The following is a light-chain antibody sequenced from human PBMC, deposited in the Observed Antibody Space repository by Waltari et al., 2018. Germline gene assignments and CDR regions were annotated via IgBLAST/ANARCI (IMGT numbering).Light chain of an antibody. CDR3: QQYSSFST. V-gene: IGKV1-5*03. J-gene: IGKJ2*01. CDR1: QSVGTW. Sequence: DIQMTQSPSTLSASVGDRVTISCRASQSVGTWLAWDQQKPGKAPKLLIYMASSLESGVPSRFSGSGSGTDFTLTISSLQPDDFATYSCQQYSSFSTFGQGTKV. CDR2: MAS.